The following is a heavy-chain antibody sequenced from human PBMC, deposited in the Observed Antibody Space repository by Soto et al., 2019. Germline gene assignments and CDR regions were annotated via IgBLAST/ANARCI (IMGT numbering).Heavy chain of an antibody. Sequence: PGGSTRLSCAASGFTFCTAWMNWIRQASGKGLEWVGRIKSKTDGGTTDYAAPVKGRFTISRDDSKNTLYLQMNSLKTDDTAVYYCTSDRLPWGQGTLVTVSS. CDR3: TSDRLP. D-gene: IGHD4-17*01. CDR2: IKSKTDGGTT. V-gene: IGHV3-15*07. CDR1: GFTFCTAW. J-gene: IGHJ5*02.